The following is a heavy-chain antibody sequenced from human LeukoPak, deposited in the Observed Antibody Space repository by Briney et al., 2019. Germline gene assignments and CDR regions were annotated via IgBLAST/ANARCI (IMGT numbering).Heavy chain of an antibody. Sequence: ASVKVSCKASGYTFTSYGISWVRQAPGQGLEWMGWINPNSGGTNYAQKFQGRVTMTRDTSISTAYMELSRLRSDDTAVYYCASEGDNYGQDYWGQGTLVTVSS. J-gene: IGHJ4*02. CDR1: GYTFTSYG. CDR2: INPNSGGT. D-gene: IGHD4-17*01. V-gene: IGHV1-2*02. CDR3: ASEGDNYGQDY.